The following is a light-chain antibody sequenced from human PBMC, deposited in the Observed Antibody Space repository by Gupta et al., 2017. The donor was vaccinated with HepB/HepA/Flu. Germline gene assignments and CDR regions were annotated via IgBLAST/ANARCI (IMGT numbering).Light chain of an antibody. V-gene: IGKV1-16*02. CDR3: QQYHSYPLT. Sequence: DIQMTQSPCSLSVSVGDRVTITCRASQGIGNYLAWFQQKPGAAPKSLIYAASSLQSGVPSKFSGSVSATDFTLTISNLQPEDFATYYCQQYHSYPLTFGQGTRLEIK. J-gene: IGKJ5*01. CDR1: QGIGNY. CDR2: AAS.